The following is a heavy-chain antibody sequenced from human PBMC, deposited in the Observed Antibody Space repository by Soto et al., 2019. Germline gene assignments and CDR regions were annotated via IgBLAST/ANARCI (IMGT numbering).Heavy chain of an antibody. V-gene: IGHV1-46*01. CDR1: EYTFSNYD. Sequence: ASVKVSCKASEYTFSNYDMHWVRQVPGQGLGCMGIIDPSGGSTTYAQKFRGRVTMTRDTSTSTIYMELSSLRSEDTAVYFCARALYESSDYYYFDYWGQGTLVTVSS. CDR2: IDPSGGST. D-gene: IGHD3-22*01. J-gene: IGHJ4*02. CDR3: ARALYESSDYYYFDY.